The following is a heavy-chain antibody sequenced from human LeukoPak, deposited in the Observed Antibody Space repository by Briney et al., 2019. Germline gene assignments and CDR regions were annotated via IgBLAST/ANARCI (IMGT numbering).Heavy chain of an antibody. Sequence: GGSLRLSCAASGFTFSSYAMHWVRQAPGKGLEWVAVISYDGSNKYYADSVKGRFTISRDNSKNTLYLQMNSLRAEDTAVYYCARSQGVRGVLTRRGYFDYWGQGTLVTVSS. D-gene: IGHD3-10*01. V-gene: IGHV3-30*04. CDR3: ARSQGVRGVLTRRGYFDY. J-gene: IGHJ4*02. CDR2: ISYDGSNK. CDR1: GFTFSSYA.